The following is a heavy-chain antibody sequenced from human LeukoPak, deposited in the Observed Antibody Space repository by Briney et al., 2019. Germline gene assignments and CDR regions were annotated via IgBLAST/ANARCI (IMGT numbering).Heavy chain of an antibody. V-gene: IGHV3-9*01. CDR2: ISWNSGSI. J-gene: IGHJ6*02. Sequence: GRSLRLSCAASGFTFDDYAMHWVRQAPGKGLEWVSGISWNSGSIVYADSVKGRFTISRDNAKNSLYLQMNSLRAEDTALYYCAKGFTDIVAVPAATVPYYYHHGMDVWGQGTTVTVSS. CDR1: GFTFDDYA. CDR3: AKGFTDIVAVPAATVPYYYHHGMDV. D-gene: IGHD2-2*01.